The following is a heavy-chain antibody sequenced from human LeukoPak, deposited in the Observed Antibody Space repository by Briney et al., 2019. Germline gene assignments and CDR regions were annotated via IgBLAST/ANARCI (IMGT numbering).Heavy chain of an antibody. J-gene: IGHJ4*02. V-gene: IGHV4-30-2*01. CDR3: ARGGDSSGFYYYFDY. D-gene: IGHD3-22*01. CDR1: GGSISSGGYF. Sequence: SETLSLTCTVSGGSISSGGYFWNWIRQPPGKDLEWIGYIYHSGNTYYNPSLKSRVTISVDRSKNQFSLKLTSVTAADTAVYYCARGGDSSGFYYYFDYWGQGTLVTVSS. CDR2: IYHSGNT.